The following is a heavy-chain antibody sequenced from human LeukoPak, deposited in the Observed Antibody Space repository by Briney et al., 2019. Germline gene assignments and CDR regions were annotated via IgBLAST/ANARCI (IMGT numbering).Heavy chain of an antibody. J-gene: IGHJ5*02. CDR3: ARRPRDVVVPAAMENWFDH. D-gene: IGHD2-2*01. CDR1: GFTFSSYA. CDR2: ISSSSSTI. Sequence: GGSLRLSCAASGFTFSSYAMHWVRRAPGKGLERVSYISSSSSTIYYADSVKGRFTISRDNAKNSLYLQMNSLRAEDAAVYYCARRPRDVVVPAAMENWFDHWGQGTLVTVSS. V-gene: IGHV3-48*01.